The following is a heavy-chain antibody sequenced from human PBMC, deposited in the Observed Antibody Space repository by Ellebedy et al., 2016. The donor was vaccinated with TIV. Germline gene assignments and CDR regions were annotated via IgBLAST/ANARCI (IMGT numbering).Heavy chain of an antibody. CDR2: IGNSDTK. V-gene: IGHV3-48*01. Sequence: GESLKISCAASGSTFSSSSMNWVRQAPGKGLEWVSYIGNSDTKYYADSVRGRFTISRGKAKKSVYLQMNSLRVEDTGVYYCARDAMIWIFDAWGQGTLVTVSS. CDR3: ARDAMIWIFDA. J-gene: IGHJ4*02. CDR1: GSTFSSSS. D-gene: IGHD3-22*01.